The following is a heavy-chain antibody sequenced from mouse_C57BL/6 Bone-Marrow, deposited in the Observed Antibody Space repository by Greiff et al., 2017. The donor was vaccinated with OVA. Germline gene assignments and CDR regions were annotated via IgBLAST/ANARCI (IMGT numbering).Heavy chain of an antibody. CDR1: GYTFTSYW. J-gene: IGHJ2*01. V-gene: IGHV1-74*01. Sequence: VQLQQPGAELVKPGASVKVSCKASGYTFTSYWMHWVKQRPGPGLEWIGRIHPSDSDTNYNQKFKGKATLTVDKSSSTAYMQLSSLTSEDSAVYYCAIGGITTVVAYYFDYWGQGTTLTVSS. CDR2: IHPSDSDT. CDR3: AIGGITTVVAYYFDY. D-gene: IGHD1-1*01.